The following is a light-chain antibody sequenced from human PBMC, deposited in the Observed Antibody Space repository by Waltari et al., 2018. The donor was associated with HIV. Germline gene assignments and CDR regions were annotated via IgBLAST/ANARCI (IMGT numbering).Light chain of an antibody. CDR3: QQYYSYPLT. CDR1: QSISNH. CDR2: GAS. J-gene: IGKJ5*01. Sequence: AIRMTQSPSSFPASTRDIVNTTCRANQSISNHLAWYQQKPGKAPRILIAGASTLQTEVPSRFSGSASGTDFTLTINCLQSDDFSTYYCQQYYSYPLTFGQGTRLDIK. V-gene: IGKV1-8*01.